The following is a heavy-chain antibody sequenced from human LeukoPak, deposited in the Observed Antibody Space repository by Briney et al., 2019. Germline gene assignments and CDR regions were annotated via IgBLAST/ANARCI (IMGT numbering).Heavy chain of an antibody. V-gene: IGHV4-34*01. CDR3: ARSALDTSGSYYNPQPFDY. Sequence: SETLSLTCAVYGGSFSGYYWIWIRQPPGKGLEWIGEINHSGSTKYNPSLKSRVTISVDTSKSQFSLKLTPVTAADTAVYYCARSALDTSGSYYNPQPFDYWGQGTLVIVSS. CDR1: GGSFSGYY. D-gene: IGHD3-10*01. J-gene: IGHJ4*02. CDR2: INHSGST.